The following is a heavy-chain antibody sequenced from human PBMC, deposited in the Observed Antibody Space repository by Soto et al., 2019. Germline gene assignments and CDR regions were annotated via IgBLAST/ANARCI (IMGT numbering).Heavy chain of an antibody. J-gene: IGHJ4*02. V-gene: IGHV1-69*02. CDR2: IIPILGIA. D-gene: IGHD2-2*01. CDR3: ARGQQLSDFDY. Sequence: QVQLVQSGAEVKKPGSSVKVSCKASGGTFSSYTISWVRQAPGQGPEWMGRIIPILGIANYAQKFQGRVTITADKSTSTAYMELSSLRSEDTAVYYCARGQQLSDFDYWGQGTLVTVSS. CDR1: GGTFSSYT.